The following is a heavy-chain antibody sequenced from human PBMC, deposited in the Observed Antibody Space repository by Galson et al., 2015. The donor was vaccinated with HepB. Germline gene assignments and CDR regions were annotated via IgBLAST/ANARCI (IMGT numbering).Heavy chain of an antibody. D-gene: IGHD3-16*01. J-gene: IGHJ4*02. CDR2: ISNDEREK. CDR1: GFTFSTHA. CDR3: ARETWGSIDY. Sequence: SLRLSCAASGFTFSTHAMHWVRQAPGKGLECLAVISNDEREKYYVDSVRGRFTISRDNSRNTLHLQMDSLRDEDTALYYCARETWGSIDYWGQGTLVTVSS. V-gene: IGHV3-30*01.